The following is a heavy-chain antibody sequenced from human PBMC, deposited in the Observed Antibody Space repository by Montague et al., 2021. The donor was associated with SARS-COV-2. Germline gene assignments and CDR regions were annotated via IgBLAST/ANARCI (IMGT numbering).Heavy chain of an antibody. CDR3: ARDQNYDSSGQYYDVFDL. CDR1: GFGFNNYW. D-gene: IGHD3-22*01. J-gene: IGHJ3*01. CDR2: IREDATKI. V-gene: IGHV3-7*01. Sequence: SLRLSCAASGFGFNNYWMAWVRQTPGKGLEWVANIREDATKISYVDSVKGRFTISRDNAKNSLYLEMNSLRAEDTAVYYCARDQNYDSSGQYYDVFDLWGQGTMVAVSS.